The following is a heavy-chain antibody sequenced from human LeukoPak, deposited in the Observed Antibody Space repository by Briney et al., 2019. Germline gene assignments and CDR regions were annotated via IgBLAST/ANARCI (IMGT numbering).Heavy chain of an antibody. D-gene: IGHD2-2*01. CDR2: ISYDGSNK. CDR1: GFTLSSYA. J-gene: IGHJ4*02. V-gene: IGHV3-30-3*01. CDR3: ASDGFGFRRIVVVPAAIDS. Sequence: GRSLRLSCAASGFTLSSYAMHWVRQAPGKGLEWVAVISYDGSNKYYADSVKGRFTISRDNSKNTLYLQMNSLRAVDTAVYHCASDGFGFRRIVVVPAAIDSWGQGTLVTVSS.